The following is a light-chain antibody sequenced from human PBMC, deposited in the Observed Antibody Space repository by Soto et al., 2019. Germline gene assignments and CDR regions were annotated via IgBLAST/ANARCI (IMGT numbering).Light chain of an antibody. J-gene: IGKJ3*01. CDR1: QSISTW. CDR2: WAS. Sequence: DIHMTQSPATLSASVGDRVTITCRASQSISTWLAWYQQKPGKAPKLLIYWASSLESGVPSRFSGSGYGTHFTLTIRSLQPDDFATYYCQHYTSYSGTFGPGTIVDIK. CDR3: QHYTSYSGT. V-gene: IGKV1-5*03.